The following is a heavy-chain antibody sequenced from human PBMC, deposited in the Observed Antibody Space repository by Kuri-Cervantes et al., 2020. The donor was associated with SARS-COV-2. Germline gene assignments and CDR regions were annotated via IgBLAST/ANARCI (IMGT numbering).Heavy chain of an antibody. CDR1: GFTFSSYA. CDR2: ISYDGSNK. CDR3: ARGGQDEVLAFDY. D-gene: IGHD1-1*01. J-gene: IGHJ4*02. V-gene: IGHV3-30-3*01. Sequence: GGSLRLSCAASGFTFSSYAMHWVRQAPGKGLEWVAVISYDGSNKYYADSVKGRFTISRDNARNSLYLQMNSLRAEDTAVYYCARGGQDEVLAFDYWGQGTLVTVSS.